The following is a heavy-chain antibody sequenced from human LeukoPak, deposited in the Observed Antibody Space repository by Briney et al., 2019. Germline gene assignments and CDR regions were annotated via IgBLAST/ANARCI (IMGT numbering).Heavy chain of an antibody. Sequence: SETLSLTCAVYGGSFSGYYWSWIRQPPGKGLEWIGEINHSGSTNYNPSLKSRVTISVDTSKNQFSLKLSSVTAADTAVYYCARESATAIYDSWGQGTLVTVSS. J-gene: IGHJ4*02. D-gene: IGHD2-2*02. CDR3: ARESATAIYDS. V-gene: IGHV4-34*01. CDR1: GGSFSGYY. CDR2: INHSGST.